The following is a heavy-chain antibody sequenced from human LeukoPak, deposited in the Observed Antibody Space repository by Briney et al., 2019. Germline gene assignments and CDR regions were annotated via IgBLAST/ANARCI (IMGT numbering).Heavy chain of an antibody. CDR2: MNPNSGNT. CDR1: GNTFTSYD. J-gene: IGHJ4*02. D-gene: IGHD1-26*01. CDR3: AGRRSNSGCQRAVDY. V-gene: IGHV1-8*01. Sequence: ASVKVSCKTSGNTFTSYDINWVRQATGEGLEWMGWMNPNSGNTGYAQKFQGRVTMTRNTSISTAYMELSSLRSGDTAVYYCAGRRSNSGCQRAVDYWGQGTLVTVSS.